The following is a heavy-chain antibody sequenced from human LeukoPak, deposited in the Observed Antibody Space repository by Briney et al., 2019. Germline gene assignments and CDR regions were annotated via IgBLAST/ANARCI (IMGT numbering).Heavy chain of an antibody. D-gene: IGHD2-2*01. J-gene: IGHJ6*02. CDR2: ISFSGDSI. V-gene: IGHV3-23*01. Sequence: GGSLRLSCAASGFTFSDSAMTWVRQAPGKGLEWVSLISFSGDSIYYADSVRGRFTISRDNSKDTLYLQMNSLRAEDTAIYYCARPVSRKAGSTWDVWGQGTTVTVSS. CDR3: ARPVSRKAGSTWDV. CDR1: GFTFSDSA.